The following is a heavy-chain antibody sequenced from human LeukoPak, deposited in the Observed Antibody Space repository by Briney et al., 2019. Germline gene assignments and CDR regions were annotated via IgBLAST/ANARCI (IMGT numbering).Heavy chain of an antibody. CDR2: IIPILGIA. CDR3: AREAKKPIYDSSGNLVY. D-gene: IGHD3-22*01. CDR1: GGTFSTYA. Sequence: AAVQVSCKACGGTFSTYAISWVRQAPGQGLEWMGRIIPILGIANYAQKLQGRVTITADKTTSTAYMELSRPGSGVRAVHFCAREAKKPIYDSSGNLVYWGQRTLVTASS. V-gene: IGHV1-69*04. J-gene: IGHJ4*02.